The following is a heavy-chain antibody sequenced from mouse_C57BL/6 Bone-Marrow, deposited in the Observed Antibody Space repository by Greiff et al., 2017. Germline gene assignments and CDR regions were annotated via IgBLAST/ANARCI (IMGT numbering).Heavy chain of an antibody. CDR2: SRNKANDYTT. D-gene: IGHD2-3*01. CDR3: ARGIYDGYYLDY. Sequence: EVQLQESGGGLVQSGRSLRLSCATSGFTFSDFYMEWVRQAPGKGLEWIAASRNKANDYTTEYSASVKGRFIVSRDTSQSILYLQMNALRAEDTAIYYCARGIYDGYYLDYWGQGTTLTVSS. J-gene: IGHJ2*01. CDR1: GFTFSDFY. V-gene: IGHV7-1*01.